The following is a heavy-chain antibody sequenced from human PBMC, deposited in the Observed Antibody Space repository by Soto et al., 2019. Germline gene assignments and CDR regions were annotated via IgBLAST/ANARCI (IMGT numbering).Heavy chain of an antibody. CDR3: AKDPRKYTYGLFEF. V-gene: IGHV3-30*18. D-gene: IGHD5-18*01. J-gene: IGHJ4*02. Sequence: QVHLVESGGGVVQPGRSLRFSCAASGFTFSAYDMHWVRQAPGKGLEWVAVVTFDGSDKYYGDSVKGRFTISRDNSKNTLYLQMNSLIAEDSAVYYCAKDPRKYTYGLFEFWGQGTLVTVSS. CDR1: GFTFSAYD. CDR2: VTFDGSDK.